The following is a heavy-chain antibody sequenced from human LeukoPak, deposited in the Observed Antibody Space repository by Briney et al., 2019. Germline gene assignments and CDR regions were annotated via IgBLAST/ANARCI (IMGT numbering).Heavy chain of an antibody. CDR1: GDSISSGSYY. V-gene: IGHV4-39*07. J-gene: IGHJ4*02. D-gene: IGHD2-15*01. Sequence: SETLSLTCTVSGDSISSGSYYWGWIRQPPGKGLEWIGNIYYRGYTYFNPSLKSRVIISVDTSKNQFSLKLTSVTAADTAVYYCARAHRLVLHYFDSWGQGTLVTVSS. CDR2: IYYRGYT. CDR3: ARAHRLVLHYFDS.